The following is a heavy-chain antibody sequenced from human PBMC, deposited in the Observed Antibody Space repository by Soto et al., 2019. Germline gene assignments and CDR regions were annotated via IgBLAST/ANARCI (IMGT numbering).Heavy chain of an antibody. J-gene: IGHJ4*02. V-gene: IGHV4-34*01. CDR2: INHSGST. Sequence: LSLTCAVYGGSFSGYYWSWIRQPPGKGLEWIGEINHSGSTNYNPSLKSRVTISVDTSKNQFSLKLSSVTAADTAVYYCARGDGSGWYLFDYWGQGTLVTVSS. CDR1: GGSFSGYY. D-gene: IGHD6-19*01. CDR3: ARGDGSGWYLFDY.